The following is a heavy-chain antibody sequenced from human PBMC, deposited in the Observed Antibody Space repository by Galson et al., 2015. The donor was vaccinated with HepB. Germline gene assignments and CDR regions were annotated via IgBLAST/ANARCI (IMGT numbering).Heavy chain of an antibody. CDR2: ISGSGGST. V-gene: IGHV3-23*01. CDR1: GFTFSSYA. J-gene: IGHJ4*02. CDR3: AKSPPIVVVPAAIPLYFDY. D-gene: IGHD2-2*02. Sequence: SLRLSCAASGFTFSSYAMSWVRQAPGEGLEWVSAISGSGGSTYYADSVKGRFTISRDNSKNTLYLQMNSLRAEDTAVYYCAKSPPIVVVPAAIPLYFDYWGQGTLVTVSS.